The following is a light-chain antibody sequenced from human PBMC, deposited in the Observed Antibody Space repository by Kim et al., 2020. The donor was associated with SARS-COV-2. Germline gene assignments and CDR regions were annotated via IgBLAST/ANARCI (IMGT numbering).Light chain of an antibody. V-gene: IGKV3-11*01. CDR1: QSVSSH. Sequence: FTPGERASLSCRASQSVSSHFAWYQQKPGQAPRLLIYDASNRATGIPARFSGSGSGIDFTLTISSLEPEDFAVYYCQQRSNWPITFGQGTRLEIK. J-gene: IGKJ5*01. CDR2: DAS. CDR3: QQRSNWPIT.